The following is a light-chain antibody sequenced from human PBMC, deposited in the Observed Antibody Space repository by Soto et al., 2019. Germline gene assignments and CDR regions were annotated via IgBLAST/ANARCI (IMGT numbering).Light chain of an antibody. CDR2: DAS. CDR1: QSVSSSY. Sequence: EIVLTQSPGTLSLSPGERATLSCRASQSVSSSYLAWYQQKPGQAPRLLVYDASNRATGIPARFSGSGSGTDFTLTISSLEPEDFAVYYCQQYGSSLFSFGPGTKVDIK. CDR3: QQYGSSLFS. J-gene: IGKJ3*01. V-gene: IGKV3-20*01.